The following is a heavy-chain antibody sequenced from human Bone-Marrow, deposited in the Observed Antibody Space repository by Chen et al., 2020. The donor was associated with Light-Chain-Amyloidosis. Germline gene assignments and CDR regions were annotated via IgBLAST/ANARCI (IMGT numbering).Heavy chain of an antibody. CDR3: AQLYSYGRPFNH. CDR1: GFVFTTYG. CDR2: IRFDGSDK. Sequence: VRLVESGGGVVQPGGSLRLSCAASGFVFTTYGFQWVRQAPGKGLEWVALIRFDGSDKYYVDSVKGRFTISRDDSKNTVYLQMSRLRVEDTAMYYCAQLYSYGRPFNHWGQGTLVSVSS. V-gene: IGHV3-30*02. J-gene: IGHJ4*02. D-gene: IGHD5-18*01.